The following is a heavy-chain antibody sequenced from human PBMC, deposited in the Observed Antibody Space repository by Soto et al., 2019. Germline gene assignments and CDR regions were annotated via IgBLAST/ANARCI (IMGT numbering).Heavy chain of an antibody. V-gene: IGHV1-69*13. Sequence: SVKVSCKASGGTFSSCAISWVRQARGQGLEWMGGIIPIFGTANYAQKFQGRVTITADESTSTAYMELSSLRSEDTAVYYCARDRGAYYYDSSGYYPRVLDYWGQGTLVTVSS. CDR1: GGTFSSCA. D-gene: IGHD3-22*01. J-gene: IGHJ4*02. CDR2: IIPIFGTA. CDR3: ARDRGAYYYDSSGYYPRVLDY.